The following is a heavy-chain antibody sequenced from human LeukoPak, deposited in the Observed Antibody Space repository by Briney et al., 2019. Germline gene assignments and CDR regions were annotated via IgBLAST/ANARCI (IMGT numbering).Heavy chain of an antibody. V-gene: IGHV1-69*06. CDR2: IIPIFGTA. Sequence: SVKVSCKASGDTFSSYAISSVRQAPGQGLEWMGRIIPIFGTANYAQKFQGRVTITADKSTSTAYMELSSLRSEDTAVYYCARERFGELLGYYYYYMDVWGKGTTVTVSS. CDR1: GDTFSSYA. CDR3: ARERFGELLGYYYYYMDV. J-gene: IGHJ6*03. D-gene: IGHD3-10*01.